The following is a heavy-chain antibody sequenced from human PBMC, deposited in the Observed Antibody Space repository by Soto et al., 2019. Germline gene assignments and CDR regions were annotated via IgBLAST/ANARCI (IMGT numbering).Heavy chain of an antibody. CDR1: GGSISSGGYY. V-gene: IGHV4-31*03. J-gene: IGHJ4*02. CDR2: IYYSGST. Sequence: SETLSLTCTVSGGSISSGGYYWSWIRQHPGKGLEWIGYIYYSGSTYYNPSLKSRVTISVDTSKNQFSLKLSSVTAADTAVYYCASFPLWQQHHFGYWGQGTLVTVSS. CDR3: ASFPLWQQHHFGY. D-gene: IGHD6-13*01.